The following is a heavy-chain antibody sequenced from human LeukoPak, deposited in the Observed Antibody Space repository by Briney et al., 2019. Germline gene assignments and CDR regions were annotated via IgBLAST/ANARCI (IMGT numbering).Heavy chain of an antibody. D-gene: IGHD5-18*01. Sequence: SETLSLTCTVSGGSISSGDYYWRWIRQPPGKGLEWIAYIYYSGSTYYNPSLKSRVTISVDTSKNQFSLKLSSVTAADTAVYYCARGGVWLREVDYWGQGTLVTVSS. V-gene: IGHV4-30-4*01. CDR1: GGSISSGDYY. J-gene: IGHJ4*02. CDR3: ARGGVWLREVDY. CDR2: IYYSGST.